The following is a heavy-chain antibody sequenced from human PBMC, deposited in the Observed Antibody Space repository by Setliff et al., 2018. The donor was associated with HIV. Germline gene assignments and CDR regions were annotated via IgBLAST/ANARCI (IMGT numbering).Heavy chain of an antibody. J-gene: IGHJ3*02. CDR1: GYSISTAYY. Sequence: PSETLSLTCAVSGYSISTAYYWAWIRQSPGKGLEWIGGFHHSGSAHYNPSLKSRVTISGQTSKNQFSLTLTSVTAADTAIYYCARQGAGYYYDSSDYYTVNGFDMWGQGTMVTVSS. CDR3: ARQGAGYYYDSSDYYTVNGFDM. V-gene: IGHV4-38-2*01. CDR2: FHHSGSA. D-gene: IGHD3-22*01.